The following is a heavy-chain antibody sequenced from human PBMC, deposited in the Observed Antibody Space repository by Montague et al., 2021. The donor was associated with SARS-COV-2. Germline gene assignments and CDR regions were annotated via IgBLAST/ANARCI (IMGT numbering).Heavy chain of an antibody. CDR2: TSWNSGSI. CDR1: VFTFGDYA. V-gene: IGHV3-9*01. D-gene: IGHD3-22*01. CDR3: AKDYDYYDSSGYYDY. Sequence: SLRLSCAASVFTFGDYAMHWVRQAPGKGLEWVSGTSWNSGSIGYADSXXGRFTISRDNAKNSLYLQMNSLRAEDTALYYCAKDYDYYDSSGYYDYWGQGTLVTVSS. J-gene: IGHJ4*02.